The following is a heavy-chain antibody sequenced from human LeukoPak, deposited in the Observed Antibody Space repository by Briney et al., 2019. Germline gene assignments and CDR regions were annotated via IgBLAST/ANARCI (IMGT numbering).Heavy chain of an antibody. J-gene: IGHJ4*02. CDR3: ARGGRWLQLPFDY. D-gene: IGHD5-24*01. CDR2: INPNSGGT. V-gene: IGHV1-2*02. Sequence: ASVKVSCKASGYTFTGYYMHWVRQAPGQRQEWMGWINPNSGGTNYAQKFQVRVTMTRDTSISTAYMELSRLRSDDTAVYYCARGGRWLQLPFDYWGQGTLVTVSS. CDR1: GYTFTGYY.